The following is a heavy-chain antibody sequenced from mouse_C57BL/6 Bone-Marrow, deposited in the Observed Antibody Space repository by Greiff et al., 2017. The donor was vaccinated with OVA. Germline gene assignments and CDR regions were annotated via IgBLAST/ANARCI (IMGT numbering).Heavy chain of an antibody. J-gene: IGHJ4*01. V-gene: IGHV1-69*01. D-gene: IGHD1-1*01. CDR2: IDPSDSYT. Sequence: VQLQQPGAELVMPGASVKLSCKASGYTFTSYWMHWVKQRPGQGLEWIGEIDPSDSYTNYNQKFKGKSTLTVDKSSSTAYMQLSSLTSEDSAVYYCARGPYGSHPYAMDYWGQGTSVTVSS. CDR1: GYTFTSYW. CDR3: ARGPYGSHPYAMDY.